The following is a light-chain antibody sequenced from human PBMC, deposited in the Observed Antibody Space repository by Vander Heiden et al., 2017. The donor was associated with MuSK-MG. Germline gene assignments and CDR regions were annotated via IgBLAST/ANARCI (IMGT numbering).Light chain of an antibody. CDR2: EGS. CDR3: CSYAGSNWV. J-gene: IGLJ3*02. Sequence: QSALTQPASVSGSPGQSITISCTGTSSDVGSYNLVSWYQQHPGKAPKLMIYEGSKRPSGVSNRFSGSKSGNTASLTISGLQAEDEADYYCCSYAGSNWVFGGGTKLTGL. CDR1: SSDVGSYNL. V-gene: IGLV2-23*01.